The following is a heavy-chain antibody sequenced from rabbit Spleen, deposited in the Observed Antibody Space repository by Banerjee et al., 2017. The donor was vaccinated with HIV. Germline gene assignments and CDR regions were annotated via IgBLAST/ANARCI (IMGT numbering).Heavy chain of an antibody. V-gene: IGHV1S40*01. CDR2: INAVTGKA. Sequence: QSLEESGGDLVKPGASLTLTCTASGVSFSTDHYMCWVRQAPGKGLEWIACINAVTGKAVYASWAKGRFTFSRTSSTTVALQMTSLTAADTATYFCARDLADVIGWNLDLWGPGTLVTVS. D-gene: IGHD1-1*01. J-gene: IGHJ4*01. CDR3: ARDLADVIGWNLDL. CDR1: GVSFSTDHY.